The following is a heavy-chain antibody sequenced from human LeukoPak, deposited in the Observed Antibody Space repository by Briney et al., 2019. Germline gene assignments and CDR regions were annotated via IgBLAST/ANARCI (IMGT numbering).Heavy chain of an antibody. D-gene: IGHD3-22*01. V-gene: IGHV3-74*01. CDR1: RFTFSNYW. Sequence: GESLRLSCAASRFTFSNYWMHWVRQAPGKGLVWVSRINSDGSSTIYADSVKGRFTISRDNAKNTLYLQMNSLRADDTAVYYCARNYYDSSGYSVGYYFDYWGQGTLVTVSS. CDR2: INSDGSST. J-gene: IGHJ4*02. CDR3: ARNYYDSSGYSVGYYFDY.